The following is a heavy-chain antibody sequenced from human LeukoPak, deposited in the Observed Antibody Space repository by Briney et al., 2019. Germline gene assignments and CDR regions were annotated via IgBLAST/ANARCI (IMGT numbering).Heavy chain of an antibody. V-gene: IGHV5-51*01. J-gene: IGHJ5*02. D-gene: IGHD6-13*01. CDR3: ARQQLTEYNWFDP. Sequence: GESLKISCKGSGYSFTNYWIGWVRQMPGKGLEWMGIIYPGDSDTRYSPSFQGQVTISADKSISTAYLQWSSLKASDTAMYYCARQQLTEYNWFDPWGQGTLVTVSS. CDR1: GYSFTNYW. CDR2: IYPGDSDT.